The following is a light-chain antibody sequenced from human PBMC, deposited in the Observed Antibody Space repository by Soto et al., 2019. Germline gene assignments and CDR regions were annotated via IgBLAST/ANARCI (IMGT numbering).Light chain of an antibody. V-gene: IGKV1-33*01. CDR1: QDISNY. J-gene: IGKJ4*01. Sequence: DIQMTQSPSSLSASVGDRVTITCQASQDISNYLNWYQQKPGKAPKLLIYDASNLESGVPSRFSGSGSGTDFTFTVSSLQPEDIATYYCQQYDHLPLTFGGGTEVEIK. CDR3: QQYDHLPLT. CDR2: DAS.